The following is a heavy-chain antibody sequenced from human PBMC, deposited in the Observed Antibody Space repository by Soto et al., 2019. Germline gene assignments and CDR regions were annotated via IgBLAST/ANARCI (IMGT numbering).Heavy chain of an antibody. V-gene: IGHV1-69*01. CDR2: VIPIFGTT. CDR3: ARRVIEDNVGNHDSFDI. D-gene: IGHD1-1*01. CDR1: GGTFRNYA. Sequence: QVQLVQSGAEVKKPGSSVKVSCKASGGTFRNYAFSWVRQAPGQGLEWMGEVIPIFGTTPYAQKFQGRVTISADASTNTAYMELSSMRSEDTAVYYCARRVIEDNVGNHDSFDIWGQGTMVTVSS. J-gene: IGHJ3*02.